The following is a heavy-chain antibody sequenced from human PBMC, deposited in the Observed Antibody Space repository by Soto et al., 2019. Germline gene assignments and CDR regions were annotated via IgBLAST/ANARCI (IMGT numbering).Heavy chain of an antibody. CDR3: ARDGGVAATLANYFDY. CDR1: GFTFNSYS. Sequence: EVQLVESGGGLVKPGGSLRLSCAASGFTFNSYSMNWFRQAPGKGLEWVSSMSRSSRYIYYADSVKGRFTISRDNAKNSVYLQMNSLRAEDTAVYYCARDGGVAATLANYFDYWGQGTLVTVSS. V-gene: IGHV3-21*01. CDR2: MSRSSRYI. D-gene: IGHD2-15*01. J-gene: IGHJ4*02.